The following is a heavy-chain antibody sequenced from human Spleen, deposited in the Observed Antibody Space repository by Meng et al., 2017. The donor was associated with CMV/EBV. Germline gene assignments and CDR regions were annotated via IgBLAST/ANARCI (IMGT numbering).Heavy chain of an antibody. CDR3: ARDRSYYDFWSGLPFYGMDV. D-gene: IGHD3-3*01. CDR2: INQSGST. J-gene: IGHJ6*02. Sequence: SETLSLTCAVYGGHFSGYYWSWIRQPPGKGLEWIGEINQSGSTKYNPTLKSRVTISVDTSKNQFSLKLSSVTAADTAVYYCARDRSYYDFWSGLPFYGMDVWGQGTTVTVSS. V-gene: IGHV4-34*01. CDR1: GGHFSGYY.